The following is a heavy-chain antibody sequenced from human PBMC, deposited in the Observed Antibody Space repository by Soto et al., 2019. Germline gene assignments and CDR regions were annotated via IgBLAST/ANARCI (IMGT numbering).Heavy chain of an antibody. J-gene: IGHJ6*02. V-gene: IGHV3-11*06. CDR2: ISTRSTYT. D-gene: IGHD1-1*01. CDR3: ARDLAWKRGKVGYYYYGMDV. Sequence: PGGSLRLSCAASGFIFSDYYMSWVRQTPGKGLEWVSYISTRSTYTNYADSVKGRFTISRDNTKNSLYLQMDSLRVEDTAVYYCARDLAWKRGKVGYYYYGMDVWGQGTTVTVSS. CDR1: GFIFSDYY.